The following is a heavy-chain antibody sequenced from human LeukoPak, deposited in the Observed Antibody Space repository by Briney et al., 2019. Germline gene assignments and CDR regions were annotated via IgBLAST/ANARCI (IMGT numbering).Heavy chain of an antibody. CDR2: IIPIFGTA. CDR3: ACNQQLRENYFGY. V-gene: IGHV1-69*06. Sequence: ASVMVSCKASGGTFSSYAISWVRQAPGQGLEWMGGIIPIFGTANYAQKFQGRVTITADKSTSTAYMELSSLRSEDTAVYYCACNQQLRENYFGYWGQGTLVTVSS. J-gene: IGHJ4*02. CDR1: GGTFSSYA. D-gene: IGHD2-2*01.